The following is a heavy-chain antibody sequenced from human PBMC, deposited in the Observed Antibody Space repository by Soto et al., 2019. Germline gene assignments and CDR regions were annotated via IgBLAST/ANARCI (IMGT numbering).Heavy chain of an antibody. V-gene: IGHV3-30-3*01. Sequence: GGSLRLSCAASGFTFSSYAMHWVRQAPGKGLEWVAVISYDGSNKYCADSVKGRFTISRDNSKNTLYLQMNSLRAEDTAVYYCARGDPARGVKSWFDPWGQGTLVTVSS. D-gene: IGHD3-10*01. CDR2: ISYDGSNK. J-gene: IGHJ5*02. CDR1: GFTFSSYA. CDR3: ARGDPARGVKSWFDP.